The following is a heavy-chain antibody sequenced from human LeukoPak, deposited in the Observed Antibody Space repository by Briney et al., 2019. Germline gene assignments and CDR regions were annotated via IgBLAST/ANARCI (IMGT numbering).Heavy chain of an antibody. CDR2: IYSGGST. CDR1: GFTFSSSY. Sequence: PGGSLRLSCAASGFTFSSSYMSCVRQAPGKGLEWVSVIYSGGSTYYADSVKGRSAISRDNSQNTLYLQMNSLRAEDTAVYYCARGSHYDSSGFTLFDLWGRGTLVTVSS. CDR3: ARGSHYDSSGFTLFDL. D-gene: IGHD3-22*01. J-gene: IGHJ2*01. V-gene: IGHV3-66*01.